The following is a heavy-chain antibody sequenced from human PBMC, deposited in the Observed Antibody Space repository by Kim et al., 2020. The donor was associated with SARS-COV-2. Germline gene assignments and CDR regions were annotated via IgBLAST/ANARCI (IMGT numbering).Heavy chain of an antibody. CDR2: IYYSGST. Sequence: SETLSLTCTVSGGSISSGGYYWSWIRQHPGKGLEWIGYIYYSGSTYYNPSRKSRVTISVDTSKNQFSLKLSSVTAADTAVYYCARDSARTGYGMDVWGQGTTVTVS. CDR1: GGSISSGGYY. D-gene: IGHD3-10*01. J-gene: IGHJ6*02. CDR3: ARDSARTGYGMDV. V-gene: IGHV4-31*03.